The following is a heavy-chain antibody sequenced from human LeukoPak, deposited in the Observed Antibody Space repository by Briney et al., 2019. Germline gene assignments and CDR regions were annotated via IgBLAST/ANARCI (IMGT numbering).Heavy chain of an antibody. D-gene: IGHD6-19*01. CDR1: RLYYSGYY. Sequence: PSEALSLTCAGLRLYYSGYYWSWTRQPPGEGLEWIGEIKHSGSTHYKPSLKSRLNISVHTPKNHFHLNLHSVTAADTAVYYCARGLGMRRANSSGRYNYWGQGTLVTVSS. J-gene: IGHJ4*02. V-gene: IGHV4-34*01. CDR2: IKHSGST. CDR3: ARGLGMRRANSSGRYNY.